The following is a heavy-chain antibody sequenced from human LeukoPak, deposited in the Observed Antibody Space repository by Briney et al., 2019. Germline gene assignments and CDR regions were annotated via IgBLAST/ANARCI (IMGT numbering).Heavy chain of an antibody. J-gene: IGHJ5*02. CDR2: IYYSGST. CDR3: ARLGTYRRSWLAPTWIGP. D-gene: IGHD6-13*01. CDR1: GGSISTSSYY. Sequence: SETLSLTCTVSGGSISTSSYYWGWIRLPPGKGLEWIGSIYYSGSTYFNPSLRSRVTVSVDTSKNQFSLTVSSVTAADTAVYYCARLGTYRRSWLAPTWIGPWGQGTLVTVSS. V-gene: IGHV4-39*01.